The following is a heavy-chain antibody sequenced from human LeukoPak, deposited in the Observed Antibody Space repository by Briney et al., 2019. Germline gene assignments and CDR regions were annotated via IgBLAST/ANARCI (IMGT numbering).Heavy chain of an antibody. CDR2: IRCSGTST. Sequence: GGSLRLSCAASGFTFSSYAMSWVRQAPGKGLEWVSGIRCSGTSTYYADSVKGRFTISRDNSKNTLYLQMNSLRAEDTAVYYCAKVHLGGYSSSYYDLSYFDYWGQGTLVTVSS. CDR3: AKVHLGGYSSSYYDLSYFDY. D-gene: IGHD6-13*01. J-gene: IGHJ4*02. CDR1: GFTFSSYA. V-gene: IGHV3-23*01.